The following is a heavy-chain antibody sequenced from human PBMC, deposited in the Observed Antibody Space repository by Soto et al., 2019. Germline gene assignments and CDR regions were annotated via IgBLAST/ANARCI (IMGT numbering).Heavy chain of an antibody. V-gene: IGHV3-33*01. CDR2: IWYDGSNK. CDR3: ARDLVYYGSGSYYNVLSRQAYYFDY. J-gene: IGHJ4*02. Sequence: QVQLVESGGGVVQPGRSLRLSCAASGFTFSSYGMHWVRQAPGKGLEWVADIWYDGSNKYYADSVKGRFTISRDNSKNTLYLQMNSLRAEDTAVYYCARDLVYYGSGSYYNVLSRQAYYFDYWGQGTLVTVSS. D-gene: IGHD3-10*01. CDR1: GFTFSSYG.